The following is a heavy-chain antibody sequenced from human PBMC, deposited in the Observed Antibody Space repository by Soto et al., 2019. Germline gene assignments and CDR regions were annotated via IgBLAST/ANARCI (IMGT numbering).Heavy chain of an antibody. D-gene: IGHD2-2*01. J-gene: IGHJ5*02. CDR2: ISSSGSTI. CDR3: ARDHCSSTSCYSNWFDP. Sequence: GGSLRLSCAASGFTFSSFEMNWVRQAPGKGLQWVSYISSSGSTIYYADSVKGRFTISRDNAKNSLYLQMNSLRAEDTAVYYCARDHCSSTSCYSNWFDPWGQGTLVTVSS. CDR1: GFTFSSFE. V-gene: IGHV3-48*03.